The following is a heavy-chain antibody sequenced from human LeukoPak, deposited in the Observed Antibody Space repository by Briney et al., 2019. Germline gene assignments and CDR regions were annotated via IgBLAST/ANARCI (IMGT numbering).Heavy chain of an antibody. CDR1: GFNFSSYA. CDR2: LSYDGSDK. V-gene: IGHV3-30*04. Sequence: GRSLRLSCAASGFNFSSYAMHWVRQAPGKGLQWVAVLSYDGSDKHYADSVKGRFTTSRDNPKNTLYLQMNSLRAEDTAVYYCARDVGSTNYYQFDYWGQGILVTVSS. J-gene: IGHJ4*02. CDR3: ARDVGSTNYYQFDY. D-gene: IGHD2-2*01.